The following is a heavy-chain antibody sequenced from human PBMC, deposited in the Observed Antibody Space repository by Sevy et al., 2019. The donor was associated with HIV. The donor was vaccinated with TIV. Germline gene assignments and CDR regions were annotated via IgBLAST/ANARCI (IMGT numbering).Heavy chain of an antibody. CDR3: ARDGGTVTTPGYFDY. Sequence: SETLSLTCTVAGGSISSGAYSWNWIRQPPGKGLEWIGYIFHTGNTYYNPSLKSRVTISVDRSKNHFSLKMTSVTAADTALYYCARDGGTVTTPGYFDYLGQGTLVTVSS. J-gene: IGHJ4*02. D-gene: IGHD4-17*01. CDR1: GGSISSGAYS. CDR2: IFHTGNT. V-gene: IGHV4-30-2*01.